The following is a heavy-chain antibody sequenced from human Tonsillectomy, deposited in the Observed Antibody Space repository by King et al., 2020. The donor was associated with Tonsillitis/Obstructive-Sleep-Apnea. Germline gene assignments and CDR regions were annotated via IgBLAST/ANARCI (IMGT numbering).Heavy chain of an antibody. CDR3: ARRRVLWFGELLRGYYYYGMDV. CDR1: GGSFSGYY. CDR2: INHSGST. Sequence: VQLQQWGAGLLKPSETLSLTCAIYGGSFSGYYWSWIRQPPGKGLEWIGEINHSGSTNYNPSLKSRVTISVDTSKNQFSLKLSSVTAADTAVYYCARRRVLWFGELLRGYYYYGMDVWGQGTTVTVSS. J-gene: IGHJ6*02. D-gene: IGHD3-10*01. V-gene: IGHV4-34*01.